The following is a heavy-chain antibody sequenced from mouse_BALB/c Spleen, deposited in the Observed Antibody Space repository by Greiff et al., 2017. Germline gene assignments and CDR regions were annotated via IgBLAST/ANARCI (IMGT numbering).Heavy chain of an antibody. CDR2: INPSNGGT. D-gene: IGHD2-1*01. CDR1: GYTFTSYY. J-gene: IGHJ4*01. V-gene: IGHV1S81*02. CDR3: TRGGNYVRAMDY. Sequence: SGGDLVKPGASVKLSCKASGYTFTSYYMYWVKQRPGQGLEWIGEINPSNGGTNFNEKFKSKATLTVDKSSSTAYMQLSSLTSEDSAVYYCTRGGNYVRAMDYWGQGTSVTVSS.